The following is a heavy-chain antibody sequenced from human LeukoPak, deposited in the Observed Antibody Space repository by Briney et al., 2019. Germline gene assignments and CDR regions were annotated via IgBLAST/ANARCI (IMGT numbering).Heavy chain of an antibody. J-gene: IGHJ6*02. CDR3: SRDLVRDTRVFYYYYGMVV. Sequence: GGSLRLSCAASGFTFSSYSMNWVRQAPGKGLEWVSYISSSSSTIYYAASVKGRFTISRGNAKNSLYLQMNSLRADDTAVDYCSRDLVRDTRVFYYYYGMVVWPQGTTVSVSS. CDR2: ISSSSSTI. CDR1: GFTFSSYS. D-gene: IGHD6-6*01. V-gene: IGHV3-48*01.